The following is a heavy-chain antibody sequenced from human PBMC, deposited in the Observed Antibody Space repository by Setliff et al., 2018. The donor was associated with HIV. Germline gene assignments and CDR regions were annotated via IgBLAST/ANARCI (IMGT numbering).Heavy chain of an antibody. CDR1: GLSLSDYN. CDR3: AMTRGFTYGFTLHGAFDV. V-gene: IGHV3-21*06. Sequence: GGSLSLSCVVSGLSLSDYNMNWVRQAPGKGLEWVSSISTSSRYLSYSASVKGRVTISRLNSKNSLFLQMNSLRAEDTAVYYCAMTRGFTYGFTLHGAFDVWGQGTMVTVSS. J-gene: IGHJ3*01. D-gene: IGHD5-18*01. CDR2: ISTSSRYL.